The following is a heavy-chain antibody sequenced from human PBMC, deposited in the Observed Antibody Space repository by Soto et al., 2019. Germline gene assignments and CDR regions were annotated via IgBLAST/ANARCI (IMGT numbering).Heavy chain of an antibody. V-gene: IGHV3-23*01. Sequence: GGSLRLSCAASEFNLGRYGMSWVRQAPGKGLEWVSAVSPNGQGIYYADSVRGRFTISRDFSKDTVFLHMDSLRAEDTAVYYCAKDRDYPRDYFHYWGQGTLVTVSS. D-gene: IGHD3-10*01. CDR3: AKDRDYPRDYFHY. J-gene: IGHJ4*02. CDR1: EFNLGRYG. CDR2: VSPNGQGI.